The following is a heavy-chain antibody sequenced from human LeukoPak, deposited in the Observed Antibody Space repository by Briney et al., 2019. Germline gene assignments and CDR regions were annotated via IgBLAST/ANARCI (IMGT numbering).Heavy chain of an antibody. CDR2: IYYTGST. CDR1: GGSIISYY. V-gene: IGHV4-59*01. Sequence: SETLPLTCSVSGGSIISYYWSWIRQPPGKGLEWIGYIYYTGSTNSNPSLKSRVTISVDTSKNQFSLRLTSVTAADTAVYYCARGYYYDYSGPDFDYWGQGTLVTVSS. D-gene: IGHD3-22*01. CDR3: ARGYYYDYSGPDFDY. J-gene: IGHJ4*02.